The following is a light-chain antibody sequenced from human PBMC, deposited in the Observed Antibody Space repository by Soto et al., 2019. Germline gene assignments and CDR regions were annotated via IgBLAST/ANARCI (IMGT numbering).Light chain of an antibody. CDR3: LQYDTSPFT. CDR2: GAS. J-gene: IGKJ3*01. V-gene: IGKV3-20*01. CDR1: QSVSSSY. Sequence: EIVLTQSPGTLSLSPGSRAPLSCRARQSVSSSYLAWYQHKPGQTPRLLIYGASNRATGIPDRFSGSGSGTDFTLTISRLEPEDFAVYYCLQYDTSPFTFGPGTKVDIK.